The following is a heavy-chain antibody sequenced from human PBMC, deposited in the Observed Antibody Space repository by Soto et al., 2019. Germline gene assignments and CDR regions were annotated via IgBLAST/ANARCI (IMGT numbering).Heavy chain of an antibody. V-gene: IGHV4-61*01. J-gene: IGHJ4*02. CDR1: GGSVNSDYYY. CDR2: IYSSGRT. D-gene: IGHD1-26*01. CDR3: AREYSNSPEAFDI. Sequence: LSLTCTVSGGSVNSDYYYWTWIRQPPGKGLEWIGYIYSSGRTNYNPSLKGRVSISMDTSRNQFSLKLTSVTAADTAVFYCAREYSNSPEAFDIWGQGSLVTVS.